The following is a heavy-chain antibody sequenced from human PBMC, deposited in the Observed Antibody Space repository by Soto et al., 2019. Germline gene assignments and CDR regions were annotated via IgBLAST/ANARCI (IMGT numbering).Heavy chain of an antibody. CDR3: AKVRDGYNLGESIQH. CDR2: ISGSGGST. D-gene: IGHD3-10*01. Sequence: HPGGSLRLSCAASGFTFSSYAMSWVRQAPGKGLEWVSAISGSGGSTYYADSVKGRFTISRDNSKNTLYLQMNSLRAEDTAVYYCAKVRDGYNLGESIQHWGQGTLVTVSS. V-gene: IGHV3-23*01. CDR1: GFTFSSYA. J-gene: IGHJ1*01.